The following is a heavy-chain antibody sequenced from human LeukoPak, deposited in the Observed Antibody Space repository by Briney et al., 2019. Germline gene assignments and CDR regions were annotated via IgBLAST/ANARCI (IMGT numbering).Heavy chain of an antibody. CDR1: GFSFSSYA. V-gene: IGHV3-23*01. Sequence: GSLRLSCAASGFSFSSYAMAWVRQAPGKGLEWVSGISGSGVSACYADSVKGRFTISRDNSKNTLFLQMNSLRVEDTAVYYCAKRDSSGWYKDPTAFDHWGQGTLVTVSS. J-gene: IGHJ4*02. D-gene: IGHD6-19*01. CDR2: ISGSGVSA. CDR3: AKRDSSGWYKDPTAFDH.